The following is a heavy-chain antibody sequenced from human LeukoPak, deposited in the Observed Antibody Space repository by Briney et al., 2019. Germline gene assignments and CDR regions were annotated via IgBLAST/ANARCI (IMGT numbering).Heavy chain of an antibody. Sequence: LSLTCTVSGGSISSYYMSWIRQAPGKGLEWVSYISSSSSYTNYADSVKGRFTISRDNAKNSLYLQMNSLRAEDTAVYYCARAPHYSNYSPYYYGMDVWGQGTTVTVSS. CDR1: GGSISSYY. CDR3: ARAPHYSNYSPYYYGMDV. D-gene: IGHD4-11*01. V-gene: IGHV3-11*06. CDR2: ISSSSSYT. J-gene: IGHJ6*02.